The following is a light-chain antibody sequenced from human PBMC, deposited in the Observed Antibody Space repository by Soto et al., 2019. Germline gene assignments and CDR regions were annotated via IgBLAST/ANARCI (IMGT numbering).Light chain of an antibody. CDR1: QSINNW. J-gene: IGKJ1*01. V-gene: IGKV1-5*03. Sequence: DIQMTQSPSTLSASVGDRVTITCRASQSINNWLAWYQQKPGKAPNLLIYKASSLESGVPSRFSGSGSGTEFTLTISSLQPDDFASYYCQQYNSYSLTFGQGTKVDIK. CDR2: KAS. CDR3: QQYNSYSLT.